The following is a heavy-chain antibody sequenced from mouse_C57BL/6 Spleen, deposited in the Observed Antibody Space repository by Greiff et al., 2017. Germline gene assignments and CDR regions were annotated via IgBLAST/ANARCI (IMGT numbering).Heavy chain of an antibody. CDR3: ARKGLFSWFAY. V-gene: IGHV1-52*01. D-gene: IGHD3-1*01. CDR2: IDPSDSET. Sequence: QVHVKQPGAELVRPGSSVKLSCKASGYTFTSYWMHWVKQRPIQGLEWIGNIDPSDSETHYNQKFKDKATLTVDKSSSTAYMQLSSLTSEDSAVYYCARKGLFSWFAYWGQGTLVTVSA. CDR1: GYTFTSYW. J-gene: IGHJ3*01.